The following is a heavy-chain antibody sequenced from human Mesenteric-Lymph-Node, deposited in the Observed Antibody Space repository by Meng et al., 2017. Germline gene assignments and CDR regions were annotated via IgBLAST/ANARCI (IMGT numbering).Heavy chain of an antibody. V-gene: IGHV1-2*06. CDR1: GYTFTGYY. J-gene: IGHJ4*02. CDR3: ARDLLPSNWGEFYFDY. Sequence: ASVKVSCKASGYTFTGYYMHWVRQAPGQGLEWMGRINPNSGGKNYAQKFQGRVTMTRDTSISTAYMELSRLRSDDTAVYYCARDLLPSNWGEFYFDYWGQGTLVTVSS. D-gene: IGHD7-27*01. CDR2: INPNSGGK.